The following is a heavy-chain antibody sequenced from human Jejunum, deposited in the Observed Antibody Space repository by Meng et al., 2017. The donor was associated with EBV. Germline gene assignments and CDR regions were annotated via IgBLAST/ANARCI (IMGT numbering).Heavy chain of an antibody. CDR3: ARVKYNTGWHTFDH. J-gene: IGHJ5*02. V-gene: IGHV1-3*01. Sequence: VPHVPSRASVKKLGNSVKVSWQASRYTCTSYAMQGVRQASGQGSEWMGWIYAGNGDSKDSNQFRGRVTISINISASTAYMELSSTRSDETAVYYGARVKYNTGWHTFDHWGQGTLVTVSS. D-gene: IGHD6-19*01. CDR1: RYTCTSYA. CDR2: IYAGNGDS.